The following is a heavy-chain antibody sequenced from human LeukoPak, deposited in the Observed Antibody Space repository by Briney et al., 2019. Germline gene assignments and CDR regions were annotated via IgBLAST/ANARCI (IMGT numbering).Heavy chain of an antibody. D-gene: IGHD1-26*01. CDR2: INTNSGGT. Sequence: ASVHDACMGSGYTFNDYYMHCVRQAPGQRVEWRGWINTNSGGTNYGQKFQGRVTMTRDTSISTGYMELSRLRSDDTAVYYCAREGGSYPPYFDYWGQGTLVTVSS. CDR3: AREGGSYPPYFDY. V-gene: IGHV1-2*02. J-gene: IGHJ4*02. CDR1: GYTFNDYY.